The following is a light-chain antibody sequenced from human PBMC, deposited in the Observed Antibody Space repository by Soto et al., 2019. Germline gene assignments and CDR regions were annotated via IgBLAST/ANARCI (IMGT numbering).Light chain of an antibody. J-gene: IGLJ1*01. CDR2: DVT. Sequence: QSALTQPASVSGSPGQSITISCTGTGSDIGSYNYVSWYQHHPGKVPKFIIYDVTNRPSGVSDRFSGSKSGNTASLIISGLQAEDEADYYCNSYTSASTYVFGTGTKLTVL. CDR3: NSYTSASTYV. CDR1: GSDIGSYNY. V-gene: IGLV2-14*03.